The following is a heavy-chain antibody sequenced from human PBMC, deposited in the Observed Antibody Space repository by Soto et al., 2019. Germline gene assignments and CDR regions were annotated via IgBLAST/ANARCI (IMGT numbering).Heavy chain of an antibody. V-gene: IGHV1-8*01. Sequence: QVQLVQSGAEVKKPGASVKVSCKASGYTFTSYDINWVRQATGQGLEWMGWTNPNSGNTGYAQKFQGRVTMTRNTSIRTAYIELSSMRSQDTAVYYCAREKTSSGMDVWGQGTTVTVYS. J-gene: IGHJ6*02. CDR3: AREKTSSGMDV. CDR1: GYTFTSYD. CDR2: TNPNSGNT.